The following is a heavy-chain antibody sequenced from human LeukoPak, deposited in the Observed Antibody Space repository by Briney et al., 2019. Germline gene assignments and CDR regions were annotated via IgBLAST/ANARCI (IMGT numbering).Heavy chain of an antibody. Sequence: PGGSLRLSCAVSGFTFSNYGMHWLRQTPGKGLEWVAFIQHDGNSKLYADSVKGRLTISRDNSTNPLYLQMDSLRHEYTAVYYCAKGYLGLCTGGSSFHFDNWGQGTLVTVSS. D-gene: IGHD2-15*01. J-gene: IGHJ4*02. V-gene: IGHV3-30*02. CDR3: AKGYLGLCTGGSSFHFDN. CDR2: IQHDGNSK. CDR1: GFTFSNYG.